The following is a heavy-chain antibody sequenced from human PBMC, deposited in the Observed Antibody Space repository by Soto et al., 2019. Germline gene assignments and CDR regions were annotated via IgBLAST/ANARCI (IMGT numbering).Heavy chain of an antibody. CDR1: GGTFSSYA. Sequence: SVKVSCKASGGTFSSYAISWVRQAPGQGLEWMGGIIPIFGTANYAQKFQGRVTITADESTSTAYMELSSLRTEDTALYYCAKGRVAGQLVLDYWGQGTLVTVSS. J-gene: IGHJ4*02. D-gene: IGHD6-19*01. V-gene: IGHV1-69*13. CDR3: AKGRVAGQLVLDY. CDR2: IIPIFGTA.